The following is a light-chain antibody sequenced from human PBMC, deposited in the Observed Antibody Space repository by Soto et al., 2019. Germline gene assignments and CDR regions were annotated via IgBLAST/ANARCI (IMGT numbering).Light chain of an antibody. J-gene: IGKJ1*01. V-gene: IGKV1-5*03. CDR2: KAS. Sequence: DIQMTQSPSTLSASVGDRLTITCRASQSINNWLAWYQQKPGKAPNLLIYKASILESGVPSRFSGSGSGTEFTLTITGLHPDDFATYYCQQYNSYSWTFGQGTKVEIK. CDR1: QSINNW. CDR3: QQYNSYSWT.